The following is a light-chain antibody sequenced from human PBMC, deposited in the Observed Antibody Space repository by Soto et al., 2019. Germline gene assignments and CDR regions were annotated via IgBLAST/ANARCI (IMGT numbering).Light chain of an antibody. V-gene: IGKV2-24*01. CDR1: QSLVHSDGNTY. J-gene: IGKJ2*01. Sequence: DIVMTHTPLSSAVTLGQLAFISCRSSQSLVHSDGNTYLSWLQQTPGQTPRLLSYKISNQFSGVPYRFSGSGAGTDFTLKISRVEAEDVGVYYCMQATYLGTFGQGTKLQIK. CDR3: MQATYLGT. CDR2: KIS.